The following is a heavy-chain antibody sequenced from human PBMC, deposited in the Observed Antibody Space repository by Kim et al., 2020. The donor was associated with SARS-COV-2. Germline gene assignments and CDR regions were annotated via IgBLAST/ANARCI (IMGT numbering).Heavy chain of an antibody. J-gene: IGHJ4*02. Sequence: SRKSRVTISVDTSKNQFSLKLSPVTAADTAVYYCARRGYYDSSGYYYFDYWGQGTLVTVSS. D-gene: IGHD3-22*01. CDR3: ARRGYYDSSGYYYFDY. V-gene: IGHV4-59*08.